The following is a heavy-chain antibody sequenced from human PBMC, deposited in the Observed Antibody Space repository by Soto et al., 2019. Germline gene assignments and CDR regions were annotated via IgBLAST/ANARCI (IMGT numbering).Heavy chain of an antibody. D-gene: IGHD3-22*01. J-gene: IGHJ3*02. Sequence: ASVKVSCKASGYTFTSYGISWVRQAPGQGLEWTGWISAYNGNTNYAQKLQGRVTMTTDTSTSTAYMELRSLRSDDTAVYYCARDVPRIDSSGYYYDEAFDIWGQGTMVTVSS. CDR3: ARDVPRIDSSGYYYDEAFDI. CDR2: ISAYNGNT. CDR1: GYTFTSYG. V-gene: IGHV1-18*01.